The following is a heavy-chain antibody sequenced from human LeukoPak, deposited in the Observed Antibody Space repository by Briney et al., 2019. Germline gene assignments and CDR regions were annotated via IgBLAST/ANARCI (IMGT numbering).Heavy chain of an antibody. Sequence: ASVKVSCKASGGTFSSYAISWVRQAPGQRLEWMGWINAGNGNTKYSQKFQGRVTITRDTSASTAYMELSSLRSEDTAVYYCAREAGWFDLDYWGQGTLVTVSS. CDR3: AREAGWFDLDY. V-gene: IGHV1-3*01. D-gene: IGHD3-10*01. CDR2: INAGNGNT. CDR1: GGTFSSYA. J-gene: IGHJ4*02.